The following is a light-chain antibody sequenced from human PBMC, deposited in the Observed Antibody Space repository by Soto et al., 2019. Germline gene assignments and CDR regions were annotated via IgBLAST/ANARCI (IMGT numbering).Light chain of an antibody. J-gene: IGKJ5*01. CDR2: DAS. CDR3: QQFHDLPIT. CDR1: QDIKTN. V-gene: IGKV1-33*01. Sequence: DIQMTQSPSSLSASVGDRVTITCQASQDIKTNLNWYQQRPGKAPKFLIYDASNLETGVPSRFSGGGSGTDFTFTITSLQPEDIATYYCQQFHDLPITFGQGTRLDMK.